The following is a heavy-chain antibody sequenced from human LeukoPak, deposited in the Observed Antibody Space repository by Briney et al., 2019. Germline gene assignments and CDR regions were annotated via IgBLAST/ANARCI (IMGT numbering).Heavy chain of an antibody. Sequence: SETLSLTCAVYGGSFSAYYWSWIRQPPGKGLEWIGEINHSGSTNYNPSLKSRVTISVDTSKNQFSLKLSPVTAADTAVYYCAREASGIWGQGTMVTVSS. V-gene: IGHV4-34*01. CDR2: INHSGST. J-gene: IGHJ3*02. CDR1: GGSFSAYY. CDR3: AREASGI.